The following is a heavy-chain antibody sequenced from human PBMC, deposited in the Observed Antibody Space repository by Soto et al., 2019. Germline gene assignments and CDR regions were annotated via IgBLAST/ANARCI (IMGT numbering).Heavy chain of an antibody. Sequence: ASVNVSCKASGYAFTGCYMHWVRQAPGQGLEWMGWINPNSGDTNYAQKFQGRVTMTRDTSFSTAYMELSSLRSDDTAVYYCATRYSYVHFWGQGTLVTVSS. CDR2: INPNSGDT. J-gene: IGHJ4*02. CDR3: ATRYSYVHF. CDR1: GYAFTGCY. V-gene: IGHV1-2*02. D-gene: IGHD5-18*01.